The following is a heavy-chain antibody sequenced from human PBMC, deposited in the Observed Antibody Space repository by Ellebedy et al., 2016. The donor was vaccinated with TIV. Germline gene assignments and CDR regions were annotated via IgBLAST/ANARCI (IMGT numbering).Heavy chain of an antibody. D-gene: IGHD4-23*01. V-gene: IGHV1-69*13. Sequence: SVKVSCEGSEGSLSRSAISWVRQAPGQGLEWMGGIHPTFGPTTYAQRFQGRVLITADESTSTAYMELSSLTSADTAVYYCAQAPLFVEIKLLGMDVWGQGTSVTVSS. CDR2: IHPTFGPT. J-gene: IGHJ6*02. CDR1: EGSLSRSA. CDR3: AQAPLFVEIKLLGMDV.